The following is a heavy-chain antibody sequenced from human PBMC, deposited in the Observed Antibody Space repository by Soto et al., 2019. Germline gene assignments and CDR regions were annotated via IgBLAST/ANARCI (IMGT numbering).Heavy chain of an antibody. J-gene: IGHJ4*02. CDR2: ISSSSSYT. CDR1: GFTFSDYY. D-gene: IGHD1-26*01. CDR3: ARWSGSYFDVRHDY. Sequence: QVQLVESGGGLVKPGGSLRLSCAASGFTFSDYYMSWIRQAPGKGLEWVSYISSSSSYTNYADSVKGRFTISRDNAKNSLYLQMNSLRAEDTAVYYCARWSGSYFDVRHDYWGQGTLVTVSS. V-gene: IGHV3-11*05.